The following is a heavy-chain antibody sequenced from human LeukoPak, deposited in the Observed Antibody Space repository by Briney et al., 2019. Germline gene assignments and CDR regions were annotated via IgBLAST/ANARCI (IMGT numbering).Heavy chain of an antibody. CDR1: GFTFSSYG. CDR2: IWYDGSNK. CDR3: ARSGRQLWSYYFDY. V-gene: IGHV3-33*01. J-gene: IGHJ4*02. D-gene: IGHD5-18*01. Sequence: PGGSLRLSCAASGFTFSSYGMHCVRQAPGKGLEWVAVIWYDGSNKYYADSVKGRFTISRDNSKNTLYLQMNSLRAEDTAVYYCARSGRQLWSYYFDYWGQGTLVTVSS.